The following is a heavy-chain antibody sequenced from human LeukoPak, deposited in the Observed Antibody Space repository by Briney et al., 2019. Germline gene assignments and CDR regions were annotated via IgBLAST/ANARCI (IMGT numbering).Heavy chain of an antibody. CDR3: ARSDSGSYFIAFDI. V-gene: IGHV4-34*01. CDR1: GGSFSGYY. CDR2: INHSGST. D-gene: IGHD1-26*01. Sequence: SETLSLTCAVYGGSFSGYYWSWIRQPPGKGLEWIGEINHSGSTNYNPSLKSRVTISVDTSKNQFSLKLSSVTAADTAVYYCARSDSGSYFIAFDIWGRGTMVTVSS. J-gene: IGHJ3*02.